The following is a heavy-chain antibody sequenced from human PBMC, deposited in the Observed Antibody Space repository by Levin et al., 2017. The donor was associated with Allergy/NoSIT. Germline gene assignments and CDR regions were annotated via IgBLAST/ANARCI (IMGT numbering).Heavy chain of an antibody. V-gene: IGHV3-66*02. CDR1: GFTVSSNY. J-gene: IGHJ3*02. Sequence: GGSLRLSCAASGFTVSSNYMSWVRQAPGKGLEWVSVIYSGGSTYYADSVKGRFTISRDNSKNTLYLQMNSLRAEDTAVYYCARDYCSGGSCYLPDAFDIWGQGTMVTVSS. D-gene: IGHD2-15*01. CDR3: ARDYCSGGSCYLPDAFDI. CDR2: IYSGGST.